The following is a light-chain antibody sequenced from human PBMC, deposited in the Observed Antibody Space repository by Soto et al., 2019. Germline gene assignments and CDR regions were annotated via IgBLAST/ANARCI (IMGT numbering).Light chain of an antibody. CDR1: SKDVGGYNY. Sequence: QSVLGQPPSPSGSPGQSVTLSCTGKSKDVGGYNYVSWYQQHPGKAPKLMIYEVSKRPSGVPDRFSGSKSGNTASLTVSGLQAEDEADYYCSSYAGSNNYVFGTGTKVTVL. CDR2: EVS. V-gene: IGLV2-8*01. J-gene: IGLJ1*01. CDR3: SSYAGSNNYV.